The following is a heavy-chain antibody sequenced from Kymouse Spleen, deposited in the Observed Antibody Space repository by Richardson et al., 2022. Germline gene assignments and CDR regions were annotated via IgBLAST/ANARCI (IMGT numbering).Heavy chain of an antibody. CDR1: GFTFSSYG. CDR3: AKSPFWSGPYYYGMDV. J-gene: IGHJ6*02. CDR2: ISYDGSNK. V-gene: IGHV3-30*18. Sequence: QVQLVESGGGVVQPGRSLRLSCAASGFTFSSYGMHWVRQAPGKGLEWVAVISYDGSNKYYADSVKGRFTISRDNSKNTLYLQMNSLRAEDTAVYYCAKSPFWSGPYYYGMDVWGQGTTVTVSS. D-gene: IGHD3-3*01.